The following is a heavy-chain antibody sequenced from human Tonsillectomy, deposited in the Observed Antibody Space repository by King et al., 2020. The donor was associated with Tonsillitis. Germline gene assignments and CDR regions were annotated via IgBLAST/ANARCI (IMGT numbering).Heavy chain of an antibody. CDR1: GFTFSSYS. Sequence: EVQLVESGGGLVKPGGSLRLSCAASGFTFSSYSMNWVRQAPGKGLEWVSSISSSSSYIYYADSVKGRFTISRDNAKNSLYLQMNSLRAEDTAVYYCARDQNGGIQLQGGVDYWGQGTLVTVSS. J-gene: IGHJ4*02. V-gene: IGHV3-21*01. D-gene: IGHD5-18*01. CDR3: ARDQNGGIQLQGGVDY. CDR2: ISSSSSYI.